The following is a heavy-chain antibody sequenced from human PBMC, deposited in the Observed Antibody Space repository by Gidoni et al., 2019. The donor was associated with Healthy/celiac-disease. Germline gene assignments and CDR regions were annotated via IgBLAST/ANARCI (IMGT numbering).Heavy chain of an antibody. J-gene: IGHJ6*02. V-gene: IGHV4-34*01. CDR3: ARGLDYYDSSGYPPGYYYYGMDV. CDR2: INHSGST. Sequence: QVQLQQWGAGLLKPSETLSLTCAVYGGSFSGYYWSWIRQPPGKGLEWIGEINHSGSTNYNPSLKSRVTISVDTSKNQFSLKLSSVTAADTAVYYCARGLDYYDSSGYPPGYYYYGMDVWGQGTTVTVSS. D-gene: IGHD3-22*01. CDR1: GGSFSGYY.